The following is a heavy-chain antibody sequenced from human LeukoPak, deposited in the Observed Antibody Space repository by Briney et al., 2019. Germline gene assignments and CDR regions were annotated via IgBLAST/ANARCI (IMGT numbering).Heavy chain of an antibody. Sequence: PSETLSLTCAVSGYSINSGYYWGWVRQPPGKGLEWIGSIHHSGNTNYNPSLKSRVTISVDTSKNQFSLKLSSVTAADTAVYYCARLGYCSSTSCLFKWFDPWGQGTLVTVSS. CDR1: GYSINSGYY. J-gene: IGHJ5*02. CDR2: IHHSGNT. V-gene: IGHV4-38-2*01. CDR3: ARLGYCSSTSCLFKWFDP. D-gene: IGHD2-2*01.